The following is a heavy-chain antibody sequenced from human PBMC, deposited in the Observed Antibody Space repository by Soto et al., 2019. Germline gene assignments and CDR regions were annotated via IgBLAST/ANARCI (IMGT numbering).Heavy chain of an antibody. CDR1: RVTFSSYA. D-gene: IGHD5-18*01. CDR3: ARDYPLDGDTAMGQYYYYGMDV. Sequence: SLRLACAACRVTFSSYAMPWVRKTPGKGLEWVAVISYDGSNKYYADSVKGRFTISRDNSKNTLYLQMNSLRAEDTAVYYCARDYPLDGDTAMGQYYYYGMDVWGQGTTVTVSS. CDR2: ISYDGSNK. J-gene: IGHJ6*02. V-gene: IGHV3-30-3*01.